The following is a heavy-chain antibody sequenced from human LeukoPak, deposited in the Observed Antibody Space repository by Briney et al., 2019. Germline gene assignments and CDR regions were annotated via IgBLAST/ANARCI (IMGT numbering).Heavy chain of an antibody. D-gene: IGHD6-19*01. CDR2: ISYIGSS. Sequence: SETLSLTCTVSGVSMSIYYWGWIRQPPGKRLEWIAFISYIGSSNYNPSLTSRATISVDSSKNQFSLKLNSVTAADTAVYYCVGWQVAGAFEIWGQGTMVTVSS. J-gene: IGHJ3*02. CDR3: VGWQVAGAFEI. CDR1: GVSMSIYY. V-gene: IGHV4-59*01.